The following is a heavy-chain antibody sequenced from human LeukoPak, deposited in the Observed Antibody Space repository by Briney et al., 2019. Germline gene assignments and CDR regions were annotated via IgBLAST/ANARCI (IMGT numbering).Heavy chain of an antibody. J-gene: IGHJ4*02. V-gene: IGHV1-18*04. CDR3: ARDGCTNGVCYFYYFDY. CDR2: ISAYNGNT. D-gene: IGHD2-8*01. CDR1: GYTFTSYY. Sequence: ASVKVSCKASGYTFTSYYMHWVRQAPGQGREWMGWISAYNGNTNYAQKLQGRVTMTTDTSTSTAYMELRSLRSDDTAVYYCARDGCTNGVCYFYYFDYWGQGTLVTVSS.